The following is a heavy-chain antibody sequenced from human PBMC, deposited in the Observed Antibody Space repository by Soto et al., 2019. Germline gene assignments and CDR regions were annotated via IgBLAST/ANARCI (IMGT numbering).Heavy chain of an antibody. CDR3: ATPRFYGPSTTFDY. D-gene: IGHD3-3*01. J-gene: IGHJ4*02. CDR2: ISYDGSNK. CDR1: GFTFSSYG. Sequence: PGGSLRLSCAGSGFTFSSYGMHWVRQAPGKGLEWVAVISYDGSNKYYADSVKGRFTISRDNSKNTLYLQMNSLRAEDTAVYYFATPRFYGPSTTFDYWGQGTLATVSS. V-gene: IGHV3-30*03.